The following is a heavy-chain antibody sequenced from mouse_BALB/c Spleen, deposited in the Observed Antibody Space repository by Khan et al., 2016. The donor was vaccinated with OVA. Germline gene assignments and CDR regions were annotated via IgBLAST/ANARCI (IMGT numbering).Heavy chain of an antibody. V-gene: IGHV3-1*02. Sequence: EVQLQESGPDLVKPSLSLSLTCTVTGYSITSGYSWHWIRQFPGNKLEWMGYIHYSGSTNYNPSLKSRISITRDTSKNQFFLQLNSVTTEDTATYYCARSGTTVVAYWYFDVWGAGTTVTVSS. J-gene: IGHJ1*01. CDR3: ARSGTTVVAYWYFDV. CDR1: GYSITSGYS. D-gene: IGHD1-1*01. CDR2: IHYSGST.